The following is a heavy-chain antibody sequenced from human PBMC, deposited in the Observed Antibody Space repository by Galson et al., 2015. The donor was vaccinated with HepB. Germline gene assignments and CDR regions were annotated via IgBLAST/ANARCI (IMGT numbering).Heavy chain of an antibody. V-gene: IGHV5-51*01. Sequence: QSGAEVKKPGESLKISCKGSGYSFTSYWIGWVRQMPEKGLEWMGIIYPGDSDTRYSPSFQGQVTISADKSISTAYLQWSSLKASDTAMYYCAITRWGYYDSSGYLDYWGQGTLVTVSS. CDR1: GYSFTSYW. CDR2: IYPGDSDT. D-gene: IGHD3-22*01. J-gene: IGHJ4*02. CDR3: AITRWGYYDSSGYLDY.